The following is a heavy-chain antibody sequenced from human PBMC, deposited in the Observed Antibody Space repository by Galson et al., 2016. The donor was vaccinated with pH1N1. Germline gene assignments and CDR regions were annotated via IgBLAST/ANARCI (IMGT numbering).Heavy chain of an antibody. J-gene: IGHJ4*02. CDR2: MYTSGTT. D-gene: IGHD6-13*01. CDR1: GGSISSSIYY. CDR3: ARDGIAAAGIRRDQYYFDY. Sequence: SLTCTVSGGSISSSIYYWNWIRQPAGKGLEWIGRMYTSGTTTYNPSLERRVSISVDTSKNQFSLQLNSVTPEDTAVYSCARDGIAAAGIRRDQYYFDYWGQGTLVTVSS. V-gene: IGHV4-61*02.